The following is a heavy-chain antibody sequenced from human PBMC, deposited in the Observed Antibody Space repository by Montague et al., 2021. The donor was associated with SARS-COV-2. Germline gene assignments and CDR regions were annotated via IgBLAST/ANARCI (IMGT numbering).Heavy chain of an antibody. CDR2: MYYSGDT. CDR3: VRGGDYTDYGRVDY. D-gene: IGHD2-21*02. V-gene: IGHV4-39*01. CDR1: GGSISTGSYY. J-gene: IGHJ4*02. Sequence: SETLSLTCSFSGGSISTGSYYWGWIRQPPRKGLEWIGSMYYSGDTYYNPSLKSRVTISVDTSKNQFSLRLSSVTAADTAVYYCVRGGDYTDYGRVDYWGQGTLVIVSS.